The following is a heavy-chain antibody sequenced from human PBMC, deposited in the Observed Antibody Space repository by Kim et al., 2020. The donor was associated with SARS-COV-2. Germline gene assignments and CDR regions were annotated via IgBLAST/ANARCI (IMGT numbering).Heavy chain of an antibody. CDR1: GFTFSSYG. CDR2: IWYDGSNK. V-gene: IGHV3-33*06. J-gene: IGHJ6*02. CDR3: AKGEESNYYDSSGYYYYYGMDV. Sequence: GGSLRLSCAASGFTFSSYGMHWVRQAPGKGLEWVAVIWYDGSNKYYADSVKGRFTISRDNSKNTLYLQMNSLRAEDTAVYYCAKGEESNYYDSSGYYYYYGMDVWGQGTTVTVSS. D-gene: IGHD3-22*01.